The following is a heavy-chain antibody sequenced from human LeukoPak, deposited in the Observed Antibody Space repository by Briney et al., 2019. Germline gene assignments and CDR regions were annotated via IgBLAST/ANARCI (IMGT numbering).Heavy chain of an antibody. J-gene: IGHJ4*02. D-gene: IGHD3-22*01. CDR3: ARDSATYYDSRFVF. V-gene: IGHV3-30-3*01. CDR2: ISYDGSNK. Sequence: GRSLRLSCVAPGFGFSTYSIHWVRQAPGKGLEWVAVISYDGSNKYYADSVKGRFTISRDNSKNTLYLQMSSLPDEDTAVYYCARDSATYYDSRFVFWGQGTLVSVSS. CDR1: GFGFSTYS.